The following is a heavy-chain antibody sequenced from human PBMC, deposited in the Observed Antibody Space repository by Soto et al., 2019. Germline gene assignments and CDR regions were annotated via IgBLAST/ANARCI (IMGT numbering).Heavy chain of an antibody. CDR2: IWYDGSNK. Sequence: QVQLVESGGGVVQPGRSLRLSCAASGFTFSSYGMHWVRQAPGKGLEWVAVIWYDGSNKYYADSVKGRFTISRDNSKNTRYQQMNSLRAEDTAVYYCARDRGRRSGWFDPWGQGTLVTVSS. CDR1: GFTFSSYG. V-gene: IGHV3-33*01. J-gene: IGHJ5*02. D-gene: IGHD6-25*01. CDR3: ARDRGRRSGWFDP.